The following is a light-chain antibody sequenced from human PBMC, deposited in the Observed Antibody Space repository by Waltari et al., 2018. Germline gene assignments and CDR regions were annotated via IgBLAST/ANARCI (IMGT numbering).Light chain of an antibody. CDR3: QQYESSPET. CDR1: QSVSSNY. J-gene: IGKJ1*01. V-gene: IGKV3-20*01. Sequence: EIVLTQSPGTLSLSPGERATLSCRASQSVSSNYLAWYQQKLGQAPRLLIYGASSRATGIPDRFSGSGSRADFTLTINRLEPEDFAVYYCQQYESSPETFGQGTKVEIK. CDR2: GAS.